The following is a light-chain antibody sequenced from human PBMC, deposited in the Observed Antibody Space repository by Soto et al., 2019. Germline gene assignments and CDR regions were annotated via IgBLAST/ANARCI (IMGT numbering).Light chain of an antibody. CDR2: AAS. J-gene: IGKJ2*01. V-gene: IGKV1-39*01. CDR3: QQGYSIPYT. Sequence: DIPMTQSPSSLSASVGDRVTITCRASQSISSYLNWYQQKPGKAPKLLIYAASSLQSGVPSRFSGSESGTDFTLTITSLQPEDFATYYCQQGYSIPYTFGQGTKVEIK. CDR1: QSISSY.